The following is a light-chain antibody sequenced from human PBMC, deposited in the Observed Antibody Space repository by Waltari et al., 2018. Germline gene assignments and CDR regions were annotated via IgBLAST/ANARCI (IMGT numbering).Light chain of an antibody. CDR2: DVN. CDR1: SSDIGDYNF. CDR3: SSYRSSNTYV. J-gene: IGLJ1*01. V-gene: IGLV2-14*03. Sequence: ISCTGTSSDIGDYNFVSWYQQHPGKAPKLIIYDVNKRPSGVSNRFSGSKSGNTASLTVSGLQAEDEADYYCSSYRSSNTYVFGTGTKVTVL.